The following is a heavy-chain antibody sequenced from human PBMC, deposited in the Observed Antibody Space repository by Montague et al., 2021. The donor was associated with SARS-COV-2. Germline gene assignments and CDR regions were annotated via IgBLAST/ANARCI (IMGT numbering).Heavy chain of an antibody. CDR1: GASPSSDSLS. J-gene: IGHJ3*01. D-gene: IGHD2-2*03. Sequence: VFPGASPSSDSLSWHWIRQSPSRGLEWLASTYYRSKWYNDSAPSVSGRATVKPDTSRNQFSLHLDSVTPEDTALYFCARKMDSSFDVWGKGTMVIVSS. V-gene: IGHV6-1*01. CDR2: TYYRSKWYN. CDR3: ARKMDSSFDV.